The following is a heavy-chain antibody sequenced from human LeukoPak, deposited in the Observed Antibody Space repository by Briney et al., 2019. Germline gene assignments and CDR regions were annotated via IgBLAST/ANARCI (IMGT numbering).Heavy chain of an antibody. Sequence: GASVKVSCKASGYTFTGYYMHWVRQAPGQGLEWMGWINPNSGGTNYAQKSQGRVTMTRDTSISTAYMELSRLRSDDTAVYYCARDDPGRYCSSTSCYVNWFDPWGQGTLVTVSS. CDR1: GYTFTGYY. V-gene: IGHV1-2*02. D-gene: IGHD2-2*01. J-gene: IGHJ5*02. CDR2: INPNSGGT. CDR3: ARDDPGRYCSSTSCYVNWFDP.